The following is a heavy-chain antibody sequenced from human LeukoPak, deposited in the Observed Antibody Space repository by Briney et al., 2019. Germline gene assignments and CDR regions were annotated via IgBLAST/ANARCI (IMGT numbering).Heavy chain of an antibody. Sequence: ASVKVSCKASGYTFTSYGISWVRQAPGQGLEWMGWISAYNGNTNYAQKLQGRVTMTTDTSTSTAYMELRSLRSDDTAVYYCARCRRDYDFWSGYLTFDYWGQGTLVTVS. V-gene: IGHV1-18*01. CDR2: ISAYNGNT. D-gene: IGHD3-3*01. CDR3: ARCRRDYDFWSGYLTFDY. CDR1: GYTFTSYG. J-gene: IGHJ4*02.